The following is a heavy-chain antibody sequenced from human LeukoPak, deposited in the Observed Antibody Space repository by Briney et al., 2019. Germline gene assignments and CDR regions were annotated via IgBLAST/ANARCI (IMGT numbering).Heavy chain of an antibody. Sequence: QSGGSLRLSCTASGFTFGDYAVSWVRQAPGKGLEWVGFIRSKAYGGTTEYAASVKGRFTMSRDDSKSIAYLQMNSLKTEDTAVYYCTRFMVRGVIIYMDVWGKGTTVTVSS. D-gene: IGHD3-10*01. CDR1: GFTFGDYA. J-gene: IGHJ6*03. CDR3: TRFMVRGVIIYMDV. CDR2: IRSKAYGGTT. V-gene: IGHV3-49*04.